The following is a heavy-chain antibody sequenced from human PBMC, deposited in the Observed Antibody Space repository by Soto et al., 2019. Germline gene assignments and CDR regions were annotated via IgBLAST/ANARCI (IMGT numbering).Heavy chain of an antibody. D-gene: IGHD6-19*01. Sequence: ASVKVSCKASGYTFTSYGISWVRQAPGQGLEWMGWISAYNGNTNYAQKLQGRVTMTTDTSTSTAYMELRSLRSDDTAVYYCASSHSSGWYGDIDFDYWGQGTLVTVSS. CDR2: ISAYNGNT. J-gene: IGHJ4*02. CDR1: GYTFTSYG. CDR3: ASSHSSGWYGDIDFDY. V-gene: IGHV1-18*01.